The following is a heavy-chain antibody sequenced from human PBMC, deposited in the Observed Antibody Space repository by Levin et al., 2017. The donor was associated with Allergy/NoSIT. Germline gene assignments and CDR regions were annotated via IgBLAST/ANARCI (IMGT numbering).Heavy chain of an antibody. CDR2: IWYDGSNK. V-gene: IGHV3-33*01. J-gene: IGHJ6*03. CDR1: GFTFSSYG. D-gene: IGHD6-13*01. Sequence: GGSLRLSCAASGFTFSSYGMHWVRQAPGKGLEWVAVIWYDGSNKYYADSVKGRFTISRDNSKNTLYLQMNSLRAEDTAVYYCARASVGSSWSQYYYYYMDVWGKGTTVTVSS. CDR3: ARASVGSSWSQYYYYYMDV.